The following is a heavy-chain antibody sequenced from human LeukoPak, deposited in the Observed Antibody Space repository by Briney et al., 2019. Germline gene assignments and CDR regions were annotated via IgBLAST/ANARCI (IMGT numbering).Heavy chain of an antibody. V-gene: IGHV4-34*01. CDR3: ARGAMVRGVIISYPGPPSFDS. CDR2: INHSGST. J-gene: IGHJ4*02. CDR1: GGSFSGCY. D-gene: IGHD3-10*01. Sequence: SETLSLTCAVYGGSFSGCYWSWIRQPPGKGLEWIGEINHSGSTNYNPSLKSRVTISVETSKNQFSLKLSSVTAADTAVYYCARGAMVRGVIISYPGPPSFDSWGQGTLVTVSS.